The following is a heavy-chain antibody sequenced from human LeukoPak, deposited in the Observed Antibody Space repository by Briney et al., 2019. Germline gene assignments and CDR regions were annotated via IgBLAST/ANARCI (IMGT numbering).Heavy chain of an antibody. D-gene: IGHD3-3*01. V-gene: IGHV1-18*01. CDR2: ISAYNGNT. CDR3: ARDSRSYYDFWSGYYMVY. CDR1: GYTFTSYG. J-gene: IGHJ4*02. Sequence: GASVKVSCKASGYTFTSYGISWVRQAPGQGLEWMGWISAYNGNTNYAQKLQGRVTMTTDTSTSTAYMELRSLRSDDTAVYYCARDSRSYYDFWSGYYMVYWGQGTLVTVSS.